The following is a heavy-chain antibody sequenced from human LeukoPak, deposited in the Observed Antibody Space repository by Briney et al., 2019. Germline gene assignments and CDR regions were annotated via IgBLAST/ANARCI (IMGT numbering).Heavy chain of an antibody. V-gene: IGHV1-3*01. Sequence: RASVKVSCKASGYTFTTYAMHWVRQAPGQRLEWMGWINVGNGDTNYSQKFQGRVTITRDTSASTAYMKLSSLRSEDTAVYYCARESPQRSGYSYPHWGQGTLVTVSS. CDR1: GYTFTTYA. CDR2: INVGNGDT. CDR3: ARESPQRSGYSYPH. J-gene: IGHJ4*02. D-gene: IGHD5-18*01.